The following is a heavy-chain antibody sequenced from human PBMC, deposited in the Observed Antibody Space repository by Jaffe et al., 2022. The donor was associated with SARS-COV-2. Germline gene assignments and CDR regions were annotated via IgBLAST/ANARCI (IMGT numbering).Heavy chain of an antibody. CDR3: ARGEIDYGDYPFYWYFDL. Sequence: EVQLVESGGGLVQPGGSLRLSCAASGFTFSSYSMNWVRQAPGKGLEWVSYISSSSSTIYYADSVKGRFTISRDNAKNSLFLQMTSLRVEDTAVYYCARGEIDYGDYPFYWYFDLWGRGTLVTVSS. V-gene: IGHV3-48*01. D-gene: IGHD4-17*01. CDR2: ISSSSSTI. CDR1: GFTFSSYS. J-gene: IGHJ2*01.